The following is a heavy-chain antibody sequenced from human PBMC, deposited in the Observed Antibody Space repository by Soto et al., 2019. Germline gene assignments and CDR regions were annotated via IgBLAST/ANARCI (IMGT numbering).Heavy chain of an antibody. CDR2: INAGNGNT. CDR3: ARDRDGSSWYKWYFDL. V-gene: IGHV1-3*01. J-gene: IGHJ2*01. D-gene: IGHD6-13*01. Sequence: QVQLVQSGAEVKKPGASVKVSCKASGYTLTSYVMHWVRQAPGQRLEWMGWINAGNGNTKYSQQFQGRVTITRDTSASTAYMELSSLRSEDTAVYYCARDRDGSSWYKWYFDLWGRGTLVTVSS. CDR1: GYTLTSYV.